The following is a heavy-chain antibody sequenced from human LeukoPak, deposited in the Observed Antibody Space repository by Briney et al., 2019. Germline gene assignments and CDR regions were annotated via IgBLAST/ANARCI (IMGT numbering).Heavy chain of an antibody. CDR1: GYSFTSYW. CDR2: IYPGDSDT. D-gene: IGHD4-17*01. Sequence: GESLKISCKGSGYSFTSYWIGWVRQMPGKGLEWMGIIYPGDSDTRYSPSFQGQVTISADKPISTAYLQWSSLKASDTAMYYCARHSGGVYGDYGGYYFDYWGQGTLVTVSS. CDR3: ARHSGGVYGDYGGYYFDY. V-gene: IGHV5-51*01. J-gene: IGHJ4*02.